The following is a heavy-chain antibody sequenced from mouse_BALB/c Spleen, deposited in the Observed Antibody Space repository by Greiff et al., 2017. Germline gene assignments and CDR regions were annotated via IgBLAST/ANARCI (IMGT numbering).Heavy chain of an antibody. V-gene: IGHV5-12-1*01. D-gene: IGHD2-4*01. CDR3: ARQDYDYDWFAY. CDR1: GFAFSSYD. CDR2: ISSGGGST. Sequence: EVKLVESGGGLVKPGGSLKLSCAASGFAFSSYDMSWVRQTPEKRLEWVAYISSGGGSTYYPDTVKGRFTISRDNAKNTLYLQMSSLKSEDTAMYYCARQDYDYDWFAYWGQGTLVTVSA. J-gene: IGHJ3*01.